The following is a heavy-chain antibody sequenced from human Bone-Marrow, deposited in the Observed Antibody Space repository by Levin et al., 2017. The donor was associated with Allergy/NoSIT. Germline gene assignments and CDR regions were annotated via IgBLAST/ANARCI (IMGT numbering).Heavy chain of an antibody. V-gene: IGHV3-13*04. Sequence: GGSLRLSCAASGFTFSSYDMHWVRQATGRGLEWVSAIGTAADSYYSGSVKGRFTVSRDNAKNYFYLQMNSLRAGDTAVYYCARVALPRYCTSTSCSDSGYYFDYWGQGTLVTVSS. CDR2: IGTAADS. CDR3: ARVALPRYCTSTSCSDSGYYFDY. CDR1: GFTFSSYD. D-gene: IGHD2-2*01. J-gene: IGHJ4*02.